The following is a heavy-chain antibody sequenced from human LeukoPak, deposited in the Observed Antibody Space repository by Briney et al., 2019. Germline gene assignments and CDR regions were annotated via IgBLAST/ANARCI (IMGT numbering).Heavy chain of an antibody. CDR2: ISGSGGST. J-gene: IGHJ4*02. V-gene: IGHV3-23*01. CDR1: GFTFSSYA. Sequence: GGSLRLSCAASGFTFSSYAMSWVRQAPGKGLEWVSAISGSGGSTYYADSVKGRFTISRDISKNTPYLQMNSLRAEDTAVYYCAKDRRGGVSGPLDYWGQGTLVTVSS. D-gene: IGHD1-26*01. CDR3: AKDRRGGVSGPLDY.